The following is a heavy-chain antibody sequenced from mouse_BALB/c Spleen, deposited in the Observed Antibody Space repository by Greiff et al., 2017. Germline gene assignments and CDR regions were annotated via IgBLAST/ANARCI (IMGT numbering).Heavy chain of an antibody. CDR3: ARTLYYGSSSDY. CDR2: ISSGGSN. Sequence: EVKLMESGGGLVKPGGSLKLSCAASGFTFSSYAMSWVRQTPEKRPEWVASISSGGSNYYPDSVKGRFTISRDNARNILYLQMSSLRSEDTAMYYCARTLYYGSSSDYWGQGTTLTVSS. D-gene: IGHD1-1*01. CDR1: GFTFSSYA. J-gene: IGHJ2*01. V-gene: IGHV5-6-5*01.